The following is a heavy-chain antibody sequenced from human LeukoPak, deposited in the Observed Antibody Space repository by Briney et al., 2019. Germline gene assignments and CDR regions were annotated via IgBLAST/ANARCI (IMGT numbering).Heavy chain of an antibody. CDR2: IYYSGST. CDR1: GGSISSSSYY. V-gene: IGHV4-61*01. J-gene: IGHJ4*02. Sequence: SETLSLTCTVSGGSISSSSYYWSWIRQPPGKGLEWIGYIYYSGSTNYNPSLKSRVTISVDTSKNQFSLKLSSVTASDTAVYYCARVNFWSGYSFDYWGQGTLVTVSS. D-gene: IGHD3-3*01. CDR3: ARVNFWSGYSFDY.